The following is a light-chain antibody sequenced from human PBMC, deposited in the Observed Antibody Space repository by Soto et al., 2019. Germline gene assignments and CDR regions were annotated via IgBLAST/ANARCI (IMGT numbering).Light chain of an antibody. CDR2: GVT. CDR3: SSYSTSSTPGVV. CDR1: SSDVGGYNS. J-gene: IGLJ2*01. Sequence: QSALTQPASVSESPGQSITISCTGTSSDVGGYNSVSWYQQHPGKAPRLMIYGVTNRPSGVSNRFSGSKSGNTASLTISGLQAEDEADYYCSSYSTSSTPGVVFGGGTQLTVL. V-gene: IGLV2-14*01.